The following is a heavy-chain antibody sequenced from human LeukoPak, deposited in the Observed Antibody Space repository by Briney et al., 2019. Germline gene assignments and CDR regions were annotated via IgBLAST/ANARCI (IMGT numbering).Heavy chain of an antibody. D-gene: IGHD6-19*01. CDR3: ARGAYSSGWAYFDH. CDR2: ISTCGSTI. CDR1: GFLFSDYY. Sequence: GGSLRLSCAASGFLFSDYYMSWIRQTPGKGLEWVSYISTCGSTIYYANSVKGRFTISRDDAKNSLYLHMDSLRAEDTAVYYCARGAYSSGWAYFDHWGQGTLVTVSS. J-gene: IGHJ4*02. V-gene: IGHV3-11*04.